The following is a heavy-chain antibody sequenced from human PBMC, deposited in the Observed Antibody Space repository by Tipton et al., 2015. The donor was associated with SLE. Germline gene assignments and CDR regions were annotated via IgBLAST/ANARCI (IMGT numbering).Heavy chain of an antibody. CDR3: ASEGVHYDFWSGATGAFDI. CDR1: GGSISSGGYY. CDR2: IYYSGST. V-gene: IGHV4-31*02. Sequence: LRLSCTVSGGSISSGGYYWSWIRQHPGKGLEWIGYIYYSGSTYYNPSLKSRVTISVDTSKNQFSLKLSSVTAADTAVYYCASEGVHYDFWSGATGAFDIWGQGTMVTVSS. J-gene: IGHJ3*02. D-gene: IGHD3-3*01.